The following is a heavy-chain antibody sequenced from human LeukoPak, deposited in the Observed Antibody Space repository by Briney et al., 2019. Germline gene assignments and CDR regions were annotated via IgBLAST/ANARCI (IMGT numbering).Heavy chain of an antibody. J-gene: IGHJ4*02. CDR1: GFTFSSSS. D-gene: IGHD5-12*01. CDR2: ISSSSSYI. Sequence: AGGSLRLSRAVYGFTFSSSSINWVRQAPGKGLEWVSSISSSSSYIYYADSVKGRFTISRDNAKNSLYLQMNSLRAEDTAGYYCARELSGYDDGYFDYWGQGTLVTVSS. V-gene: IGHV3-21*01. CDR3: ARELSGYDDGYFDY.